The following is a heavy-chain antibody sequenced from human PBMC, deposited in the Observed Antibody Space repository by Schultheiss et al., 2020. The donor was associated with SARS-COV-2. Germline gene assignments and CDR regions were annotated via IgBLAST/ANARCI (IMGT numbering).Heavy chain of an antibody. Sequence: SETLSLTCTVSGGSISSGGYYWSWIRQHPGKGLEWIGYIYYSGSTYYNPSLKSRVTISVDTSKNQFSLKLSSVTAADTALYYCAKELGYCSSTSCSPNYYYYGMDVWGQGTTVTVSS. CDR2: IYYSGST. CDR3: AKELGYCSSTSCSPNYYYYGMDV. D-gene: IGHD2-2*01. J-gene: IGHJ6*02. V-gene: IGHV4-31*03. CDR1: GGSISSGGYY.